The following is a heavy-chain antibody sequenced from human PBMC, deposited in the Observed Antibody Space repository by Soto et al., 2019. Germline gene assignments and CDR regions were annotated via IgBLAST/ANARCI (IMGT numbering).Heavy chain of an antibody. CDR1: GGSIRNYY. CDR3: AREDGDFVYVH. D-gene: IGHD4-17*01. J-gene: IGHJ4*02. V-gene: IGHV4-59*01. Sequence: QVQLRESGPGLLRPSETLSLTCTVSGGSIRNYYLTWIRQSPGKGLEWIGHVFFTGSTKYSPSLESRVTISVDTSQNQFSLSLTSVTTVDTAVYYCAREDGDFVYVHWGQGTLVTVSS. CDR2: VFFTGST.